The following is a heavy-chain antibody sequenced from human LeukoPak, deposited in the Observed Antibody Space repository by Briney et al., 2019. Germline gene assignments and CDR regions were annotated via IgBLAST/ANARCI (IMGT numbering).Heavy chain of an antibody. CDR1: GFTFSSYS. V-gene: IGHV3-21*01. J-gene: IGHJ3*02. Sequence: GGSLRLSCAASGFTFSSYSMNWVRQAPGKGLEWVSSFSSSSSYIYYADSVKGRFTISRDNAKNSLYLQMNSLRAEDTAVYYCAREADSGYDLLWAFDIWGQGTMVTVSS. CDR3: AREADSGYDLLWAFDI. CDR2: FSSSSSYI. D-gene: IGHD5-12*01.